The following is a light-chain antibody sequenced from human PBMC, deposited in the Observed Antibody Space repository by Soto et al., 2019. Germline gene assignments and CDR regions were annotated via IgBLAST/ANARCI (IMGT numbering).Light chain of an antibody. CDR2: WAS. V-gene: IGKV4-1*01. Sequence: DIVMTQSPDSLAVSLGERATINCKSSQSDLYSSNNKNYLAWYQQKPGQPTKLLIYWASIRESGVPDRFSGSGSGTDFTLTISSLQAEDVAVYYCQQYYSTPFTFGPGTKVDIK. CDR3: QQYYSTPFT. CDR1: QSDLYSSNNKNY. J-gene: IGKJ3*01.